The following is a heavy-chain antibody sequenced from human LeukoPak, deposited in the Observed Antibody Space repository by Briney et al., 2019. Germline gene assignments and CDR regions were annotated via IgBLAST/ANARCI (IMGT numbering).Heavy chain of an antibody. CDR1: GFTFSSYT. D-gene: IGHD4/OR15-4a*01. CDR3: AKMGWAAVTMTGGGY. Sequence: TGGSLRLSCAASGFTFSSYTMSWVRQAPGKGLEWVSGVSGSGGSTHYADSVKGRFTISRDNSRNTLYLQMNSLRADDTAVYYCAKMGWAAVTMTGGGYWGQGILVTVSS. J-gene: IGHJ4*02. CDR2: VSGSGGST. V-gene: IGHV3-23*01.